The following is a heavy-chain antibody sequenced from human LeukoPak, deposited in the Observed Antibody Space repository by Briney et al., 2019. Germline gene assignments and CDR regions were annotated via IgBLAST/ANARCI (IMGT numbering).Heavy chain of an antibody. V-gene: IGHV3-23*01. CDR3: AKATNDVAGPLIDY. CDR2: ISGSGGST. CDR1: GITFSSYA. D-gene: IGHD1-1*01. Sequence: GGSLTLSSAASGITFSSYAMSWVRQAPEKGLECVSAISGSGGSTYYADSVKGRFTISRDNSKNTLYLQMNSLRAEDTAVYYCAKATNDVAGPLIDYWGQGTLVTVSS. J-gene: IGHJ4*02.